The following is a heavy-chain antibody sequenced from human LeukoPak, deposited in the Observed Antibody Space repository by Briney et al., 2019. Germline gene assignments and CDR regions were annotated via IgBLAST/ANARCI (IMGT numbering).Heavy chain of an antibody. V-gene: IGHV3-23*01. J-gene: IGHJ4*02. CDR2: ISGSGGST. Sequence: PGGSLRLSCAASGFTFTTYAMSWVRQAPGKGLEWVSAISGSGGSTYYADSVKGRFTISRDNSKNTLYLQMNSLRAEDTAVYYCAKGPRYDSSGYYFDYWGQGTLVTVSS. CDR1: GFTFTTYA. CDR3: AKGPRYDSSGYYFDY. D-gene: IGHD3-22*01.